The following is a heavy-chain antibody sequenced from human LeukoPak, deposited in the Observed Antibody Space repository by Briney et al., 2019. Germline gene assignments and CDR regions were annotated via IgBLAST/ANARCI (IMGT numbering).Heavy chain of an antibody. CDR1: GYIFDIYA. CDR3: ARDYTVAIGSTTYFQH. D-gene: IGHD1-1*01. CDR2: INTNTGNP. V-gene: IGHV7-4-1*02. J-gene: IGHJ1*01. Sequence: ASVKVSCKASGYIFDIYAMIWARQAPGQGLEFMGWINTNTGNPTYAQGFTGRFVFSLDTSVSTAYLQISSLKPEDTAFYYCARDYTVAIGSTTYFQHWGQGTLVTVSS.